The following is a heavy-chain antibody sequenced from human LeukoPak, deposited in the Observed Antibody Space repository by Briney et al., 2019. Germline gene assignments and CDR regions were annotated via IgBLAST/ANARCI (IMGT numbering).Heavy chain of an antibody. CDR1: GGSFSGYY. CDR2: INHSGST. V-gene: IGHV4-34*01. CDR3: ASRPYSSSSVPFDY. Sequence: SETLSLTCAVYGGSFSGYYWSWIRQPPGKGLEWIGEINHSGSTNYNPSLKSRVTISVNTSKNQFSLKLSSVTAADTAVYYCASRPYSSSSVPFDYWGQGTLVTVSS. J-gene: IGHJ4*02. D-gene: IGHD6-13*01.